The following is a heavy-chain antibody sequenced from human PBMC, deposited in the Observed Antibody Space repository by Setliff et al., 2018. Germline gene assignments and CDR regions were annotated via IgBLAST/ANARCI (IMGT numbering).Heavy chain of an antibody. CDR1: GYTLSNSI. CDR2: ISAYNGKT. CDR3: LRLVRYCTKIACQATSGDEV. J-gene: IGHJ4*02. V-gene: IGHV1-18*01. Sequence: GASVKVSCKASGYTLSNSILSWVRQAPGQGLEWMGWISAYNGKTYFAQKFQDRITLTTDTSTNTGYLELRGLRSDDTAVYYCLRLVRYCTKIACQATSGDEVWGLGTLVT. D-gene: IGHD2-8*01.